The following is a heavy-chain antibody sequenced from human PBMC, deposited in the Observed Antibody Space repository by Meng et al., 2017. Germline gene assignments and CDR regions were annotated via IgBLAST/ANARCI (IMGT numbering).Heavy chain of an antibody. CDR3: ARDEDISAAGKLFGDY. CDR1: GYNFPDYY. CDR2: INPKSGDT. J-gene: IGHJ4*02. V-gene: IGHV1-2*06. D-gene: IGHD6-25*01. Sequence: QVGGVQAGGGVKKPGAAVKVPCKPDGYNFPDYYIHWVRRAPGQGLEWMGRINPKSGDTHYAQKFQARVTMTGDTSISTAYMELSGLRSDDTAMYYCARDEDISAAGKLFGDYWGQGTLVTVSS.